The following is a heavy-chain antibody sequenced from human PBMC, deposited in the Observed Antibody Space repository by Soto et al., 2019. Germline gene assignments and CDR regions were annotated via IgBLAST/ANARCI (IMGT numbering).Heavy chain of an antibody. CDR1: GFTFSDYY. J-gene: IGHJ4*02. CDR2: IRSKANNYIT. D-gene: IGHD2-21*02. Sequence: PGGSLRLSCAASGFTFSDYYMSWVRQTPGKGLEWVGRIRSKANNYITEYAASVKGRFTISRDDSKNSLYLQMNSLRIEDTAMYFCARDSSSCRGGHCYFDNWGQGTLVTVSS. CDR3: ARDSSSCRGGHCYFDN. V-gene: IGHV3-72*01.